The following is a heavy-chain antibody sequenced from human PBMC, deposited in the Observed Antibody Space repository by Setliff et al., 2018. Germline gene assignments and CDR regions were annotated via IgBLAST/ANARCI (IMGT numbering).Heavy chain of an antibody. J-gene: IGHJ5*02. CDR3: ARQGGGHYYDSSGYYR. V-gene: IGHV5-51*01. D-gene: IGHD3-22*01. CDR1: GYSFSNYW. CDR2: IYPADSDT. Sequence: GESLKISCKGSGYSFSNYWIGWVRQMSGKGLEWMGIIYPADSDTRYSPSFQGQVTISADKSISTAYLQWSSLKASDTAMYYCARQGGGHYYDSSGYYRWGQGTLVTVSS.